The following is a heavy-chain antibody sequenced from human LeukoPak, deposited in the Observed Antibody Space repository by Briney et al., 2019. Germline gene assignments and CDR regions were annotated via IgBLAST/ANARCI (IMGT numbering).Heavy chain of an antibody. CDR2: IYHSGST. CDR3: ARVSSSWTTYYFDY. Sequence: SGTLSLTCAVSGGSISSSNWWSWVRQPPGKGLEWIGEIYHSGSTNYNPSLKSRVTISVDKSKNQFSLKLSSVTAADTAVYYCARVSSSWTTYYFDYWGQGTLVTVSS. CDR1: GGSISSSNW. V-gene: IGHV4-4*02. J-gene: IGHJ4*02. D-gene: IGHD6-13*01.